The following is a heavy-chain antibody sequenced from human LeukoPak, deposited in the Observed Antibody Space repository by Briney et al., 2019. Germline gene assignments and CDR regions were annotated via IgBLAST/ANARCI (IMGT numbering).Heavy chain of an antibody. CDR1: GYTFTSYG. J-gene: IGHJ5*02. D-gene: IGHD3-3*01. CDR2: ISAYNGNT. V-gene: IGHV1-18*01. CDR3: ARGRGITIFGVVINNWFDP. Sequence: XSVKVSCKASGYTFTSYGISWVRQAPGQGLEWMGWISAYNGNTNYAQKLQGRVTMTTDTSTSTAYMGLRSLRSDDTAVYYCARGRGITIFGVVINNWFDPWGQGTLVTVSS.